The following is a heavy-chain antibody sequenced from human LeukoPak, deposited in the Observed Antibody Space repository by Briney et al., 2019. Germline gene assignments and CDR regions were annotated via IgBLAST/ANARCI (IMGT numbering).Heavy chain of an antibody. V-gene: IGHV3-48*01. J-gene: IGHJ6*03. CDR3: ASHTYYDFWSGYHMDV. D-gene: IGHD3-3*01. CDR1: GFTFSSYS. CDR2: ISSSSSTI. Sequence: GGFLRLSCAASGFTFSSYSMNWVRQAPGKGLEGVSYISSSSSTIYYADSVKGRFTISRDNAKNSLYLQMNSLRAEDTAVYYCASHTYYDFWSGYHMDVWGKGTTVTVSS.